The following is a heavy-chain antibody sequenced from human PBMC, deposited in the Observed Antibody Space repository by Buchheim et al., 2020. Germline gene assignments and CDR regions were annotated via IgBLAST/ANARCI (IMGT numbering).Heavy chain of an antibody. CDR2: IYYSGST. CDR3: AREGFRGGNPNWFDP. Sequence: QVQLQESGPGLVKPSQTLSLTCTVSGGSISSGDYYWSWIRQPPGKGLEWIGYIYYSGSTYYNPSLKRRVTISVDTSKNLFFLKRSSGTAADTAVYYCAREGFRGGNPNWFDPWGQGTL. V-gene: IGHV4-30-4*01. J-gene: IGHJ5*02. D-gene: IGHD4-23*01. CDR1: GGSISSGDYY.